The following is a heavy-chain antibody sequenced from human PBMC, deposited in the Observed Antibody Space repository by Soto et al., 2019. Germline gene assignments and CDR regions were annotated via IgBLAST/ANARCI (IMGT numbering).Heavy chain of an antibody. CDR1: GYTFNRYG. CDR3: AREIWKESPMDF. D-gene: IGHD1-1*01. J-gene: IGHJ4*02. CDR2: INIYNGKT. V-gene: IGHV1-18*01. Sequence: QVQLVQSGTEVRKPGASVKVSCKASGYTFNRYGISWVRQAPGEGLEWMGWINIYNGKTDYTQKFQGRITMPADTSTTTAQMEVRSLRSDDTGVYYCAREIWKESPMDFWGQGTLGTVSS.